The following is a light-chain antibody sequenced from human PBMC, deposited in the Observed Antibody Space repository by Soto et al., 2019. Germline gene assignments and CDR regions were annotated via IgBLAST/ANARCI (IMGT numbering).Light chain of an antibody. V-gene: IGLV2-14*01. CDR1: SSDVGGYNY. CDR3: SSFTSSSTLV. CDR2: EVS. Sequence: QSALTQPASVSGSPGQSITISCTGTSSDVGGYNYVSWYQQHPGKAPKLMISEVSNRPSGVSNGFSGSKSGNTASLTISGLQAEDEADYYCSSFTSSSTLVFGGGTKLTVL. J-gene: IGLJ3*02.